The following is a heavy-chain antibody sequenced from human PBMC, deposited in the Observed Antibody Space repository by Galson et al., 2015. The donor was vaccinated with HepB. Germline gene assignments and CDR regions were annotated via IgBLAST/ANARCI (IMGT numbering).Heavy chain of an antibody. D-gene: IGHD3-10*01. V-gene: IGHV5-51*01. CDR2: IYPGDSHT. CDR1: GYTFTSYW. J-gene: IGHJ6*02. CDR3: AIFAFQDTGKIGYYYYGMDV. Sequence: QSGAEVKKPGESLKISCKGSGYTFTSYWIGWVRQMPGKGLEWMGIIYPGDSHTKYSPSFQGQVAFSADKSITTAYLQWSSLKASDTAMYYCAIFAFQDTGKIGYYYYGMDVWGQGTTVTVSS.